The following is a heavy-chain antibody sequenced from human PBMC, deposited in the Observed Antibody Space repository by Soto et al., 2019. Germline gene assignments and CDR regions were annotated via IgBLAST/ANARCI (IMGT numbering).Heavy chain of an antibody. Sequence: QLQLQESGPGLVKPSETLSLTCTVSGGSISSSSDYWGWIRQPPGKGLEWIGNIYYSGTTYSNPSLKSRATISVDTSKNHFSLTLTSMTAADTAVYYCARQGGPGERNRDYWGQGTLVTVSS. CDR1: GGSISSSSDY. CDR3: ARQGGPGERNRDY. CDR2: IYYSGTT. J-gene: IGHJ4*02. V-gene: IGHV4-39*01. D-gene: IGHD1-1*01.